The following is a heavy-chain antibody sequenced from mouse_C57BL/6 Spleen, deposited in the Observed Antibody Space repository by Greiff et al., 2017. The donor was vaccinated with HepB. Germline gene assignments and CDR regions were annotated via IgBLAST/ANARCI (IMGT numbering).Heavy chain of an antibody. CDR3: TRIYYEYDDGYFDY. D-gene: IGHD2-4*01. V-gene: IGHV6-6*01. J-gene: IGHJ2*01. CDR1: GFTFSDAW. Sequence: EVMLVESGGGLVQPGGSMKLSCAASGFTFSDAWMDWVRQSPEKGLEWVAEIRNKANNHATYYAESVKGRFTISRDDSKSSVYLQMNSLRAEDTGIYYCTRIYYEYDDGYFDYWGQGTTLTVSS. CDR2: IRNKANNHAT.